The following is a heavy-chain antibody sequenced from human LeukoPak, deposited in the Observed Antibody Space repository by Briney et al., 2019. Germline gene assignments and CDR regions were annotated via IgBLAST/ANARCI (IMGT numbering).Heavy chain of an antibody. V-gene: IGHV5-51*01. D-gene: IGHD3-10*01. CDR3: ARRMVRGVISPYYFDY. CDR2: IYPGDSDT. CDR1: GYSFTSYW. Sequence: GESLKISCKGSGYSFTSYWIGWVRQMPGKGLEWMGIIYPGDSDTRYSPSFQGQVTISADKSISTAYLQWSSLKASDTAMYYCARRMVRGVISPYYFDYWGQGTLVTVSS. J-gene: IGHJ4*02.